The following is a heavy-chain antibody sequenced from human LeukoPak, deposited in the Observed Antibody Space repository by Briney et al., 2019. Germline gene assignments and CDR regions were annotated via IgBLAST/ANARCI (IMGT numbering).Heavy chain of an antibody. D-gene: IGHD5-24*01. CDR3: ARGGDGYNPMDY. CDR2: IYSGGST. CDR1: GFTFSSYS. J-gene: IGHJ4*02. Sequence: GGSLRLSCAASGFTFSSYSMNWVRQAPGKGLEWVSVIYSGGSTYYADSVKGRFTISRDNSKNTLYLQMNSLRAEDTAVYYCARGGDGYNPMDYWGQGTLVTVSS. V-gene: IGHV3-53*01.